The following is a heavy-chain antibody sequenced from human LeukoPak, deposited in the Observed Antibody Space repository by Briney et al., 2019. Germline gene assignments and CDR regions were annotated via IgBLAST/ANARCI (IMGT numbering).Heavy chain of an antibody. Sequence: SATLSLTCVASGESFSGYYWTWIRQSPGKGLEWIAEINHNGAINYNPSLKSRVTISIDTSRMQFSLEVTSVTAADTAVYYCARARRGYSYGFGKAFDIWGQGTMVTVSS. CDR1: GESFSGYY. CDR3: ARARRGYSYGFGKAFDI. CDR2: INHNGAI. V-gene: IGHV4-34*01. D-gene: IGHD5-18*01. J-gene: IGHJ3*02.